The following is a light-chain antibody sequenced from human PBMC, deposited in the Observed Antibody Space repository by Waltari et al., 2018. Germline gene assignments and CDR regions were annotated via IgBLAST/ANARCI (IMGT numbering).Light chain of an antibody. Sequence: QSVLTQPPSVSGAPGQRVTISCTGTRANIGAHYDVPWYQHLPGTAPKVLTYGNTNRASGGPGRFSGSKAGTSASLAITGLQAEDEADYYCQSYDKSLSAWVFGGGTRLTVL. CDR2: GNT. CDR3: QSYDKSLSAWV. J-gene: IGLJ3*02. V-gene: IGLV1-40*01. CDR1: RANIGAHYD.